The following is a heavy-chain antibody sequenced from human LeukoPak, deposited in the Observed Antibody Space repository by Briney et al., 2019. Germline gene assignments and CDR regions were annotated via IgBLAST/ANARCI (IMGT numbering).Heavy chain of an antibody. D-gene: IGHD6-19*01. V-gene: IGHV4-59*01. CDR2: ICYSGST. CDR3: ARTGSDWYPLNN. Sequence: PSETLSLTCTVSGGSISSYYWSWIRQPPGKGLEWIANICYSGSTNYNPSLKSRVTISVDTSKNQFSLKLSSVTAADTAVYYCARTGSDWYPLNNWGQGTLVTVSS. J-gene: IGHJ4*02. CDR1: GGSISSYY.